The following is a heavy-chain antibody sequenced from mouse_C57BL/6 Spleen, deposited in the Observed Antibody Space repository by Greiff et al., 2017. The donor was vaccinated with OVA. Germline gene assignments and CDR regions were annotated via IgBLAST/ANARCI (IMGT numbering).Heavy chain of an antibody. CDR1: GFTFSNYW. D-gene: IGHD1-1*01. Sequence: EVMLVESGGGLVQPGGSMKLSCVASGFTFSNYWMNWVRQSPEKGLEWVAQIRLKSDNYATHYVESVKGRFTISRDDSKSSVYLQMNNLRAEDTGIYYCTGTTVGYFDVWGTGTTVTVSS. CDR3: TGTTVGYFDV. CDR2: IRLKSDNYAT. J-gene: IGHJ1*03. V-gene: IGHV6-3*01.